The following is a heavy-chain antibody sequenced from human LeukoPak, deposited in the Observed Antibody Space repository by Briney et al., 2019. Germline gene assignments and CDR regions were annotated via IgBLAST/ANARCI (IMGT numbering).Heavy chain of an antibody. D-gene: IGHD2-15*01. V-gene: IGHV4-4*07. Sequence: SETLSLTCTVSGGSINSYYWSWIRQPAGKGLEWIGRIYTSGSTNYNPSLKSRVTMSVDTSKNQFSLKLSSVTAADTAVYYCARENEEGYCSGGSCYDNWFDPWGQGTLVTVSS. CDR1: GGSINSYY. CDR3: ARENEEGYCSGGSCYDNWFDP. CDR2: IYTSGST. J-gene: IGHJ5*02.